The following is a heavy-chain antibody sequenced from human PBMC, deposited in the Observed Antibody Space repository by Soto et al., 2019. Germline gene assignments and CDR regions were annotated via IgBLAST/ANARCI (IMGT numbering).Heavy chain of an antibody. Sequence: QITLKESGPTLVKPTQTLTLTCTFSGFSLSTSGVGVGWIRQPPGKALEWLALIYWDDDKRYSPSLKSRLTITKDTSKNQVVLTMTNMDPVDTATYYCAHSYYYDSSGSTLDYWGQGTLDTVSS. CDR2: IYWDDDK. D-gene: IGHD3-22*01. J-gene: IGHJ4*02. CDR1: GFSLSTSGVG. V-gene: IGHV2-5*02. CDR3: AHSYYYDSSGSTLDY.